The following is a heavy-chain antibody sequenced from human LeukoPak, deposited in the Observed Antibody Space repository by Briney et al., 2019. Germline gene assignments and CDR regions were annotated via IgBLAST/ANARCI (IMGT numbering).Heavy chain of an antibody. J-gene: IGHJ4*02. Sequence: SETLSLTCTVSGGSISSGGYYWSWIRQHPGKGLEWIGYIYYSGSTYYNPSLKSRVTISVDTSKNQFSLKLSSVTAADTAVYYCARRGDFGVVPTYYFDYWGQGTLVTVSS. D-gene: IGHD3-3*01. V-gene: IGHV4-31*03. CDR2: IYYSGST. CDR3: ARRGDFGVVPTYYFDY. CDR1: GGSISSGGYY.